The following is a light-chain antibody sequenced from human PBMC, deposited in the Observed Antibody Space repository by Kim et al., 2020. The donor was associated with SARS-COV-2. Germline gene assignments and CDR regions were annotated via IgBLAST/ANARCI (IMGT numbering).Light chain of an antibody. CDR2: GAS. V-gene: IGKV3-20*01. CDR3: QQYSSSPAT. CDR1: QGVSGNY. J-gene: IGKJ1*01. Sequence: SPGERATLSCRASQGVSGNYLAWYQQKPGQAPRLLIYGASSRATGIPDRFSGSGSGTDFTLTITRLEPEDFAVYYCQQYSSSPATFGQGTKVDIK.